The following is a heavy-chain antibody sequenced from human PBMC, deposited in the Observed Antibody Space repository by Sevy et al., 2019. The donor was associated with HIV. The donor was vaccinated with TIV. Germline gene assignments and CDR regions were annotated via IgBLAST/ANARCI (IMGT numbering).Heavy chain of an antibody. CDR3: ATLFHYSSQFDC. CDR1: GFTFSSYS. Sequence: GGSLRLSCAASGFTFSSYSMNWVRQAPGKGLEWVSYISNISRTIYHADSVRGRFTISRDNAKNSLYLQMNSLRDEDTAVYYCATLFHYSSQFDCWGQGTLVTVSS. D-gene: IGHD4-4*01. V-gene: IGHV3-48*02. J-gene: IGHJ4*02. CDR2: ISNISRTI.